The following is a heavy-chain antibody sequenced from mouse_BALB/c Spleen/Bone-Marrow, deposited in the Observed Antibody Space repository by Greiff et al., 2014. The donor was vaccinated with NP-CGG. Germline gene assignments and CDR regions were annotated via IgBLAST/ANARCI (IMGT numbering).Heavy chain of an antibody. CDR1: GFNIKDTY. V-gene: IGHV14-3*02. CDR2: IDPANGNT. Sequence: EVQGVESGAELVKPGASVKLSCTASGFNIKDTYMHWVKQRPEQGLEWIGRIDPANGNTKYDPKFQGKATITADTSSNTAYLQLSSLTSEDTAVYYCAVYNYGSSSFAYWGQGTLVTVSA. D-gene: IGHD1-1*01. J-gene: IGHJ3*01. CDR3: AVYNYGSSSFAY.